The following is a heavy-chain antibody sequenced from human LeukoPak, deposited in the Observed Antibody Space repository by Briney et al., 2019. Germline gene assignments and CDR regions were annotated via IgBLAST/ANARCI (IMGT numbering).Heavy chain of an antibody. D-gene: IGHD3-22*01. J-gene: IGHJ4*02. Sequence: TSETLSLTCTVSRGSTSSSSYYWGWIRQPPGRGLEWIGTIYYSGTTYYNPSLRSRVTMSVDTSRDRFSLKLSSVTAADTAVYYCARVYYYDSSGDFDYWGQGTLVTVSS. CDR3: ARVYYYDSSGDFDY. CDR1: RGSTSSSSYY. V-gene: IGHV4-39*07. CDR2: IYYSGTT.